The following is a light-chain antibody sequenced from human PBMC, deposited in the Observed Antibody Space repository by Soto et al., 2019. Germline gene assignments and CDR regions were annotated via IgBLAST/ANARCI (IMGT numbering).Light chain of an antibody. CDR1: SSDVGGYNY. V-gene: IGLV2-8*01. Sequence: QSVLTQPPSASGSPGQSVTISCTGTSSDVGGYNYVSWYQQHPGKPPKLMISEVSKRPSGVPDRFSGSKSGNTASLTVSGLQAEDEADYYCSSFAGNNNLVFGGGTKLTVL. CDR3: SSFAGNNNLV. J-gene: IGLJ2*01. CDR2: EVS.